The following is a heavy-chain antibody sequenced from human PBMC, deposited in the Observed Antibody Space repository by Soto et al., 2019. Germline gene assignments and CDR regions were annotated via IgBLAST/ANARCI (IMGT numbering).Heavy chain of an antibody. CDR2: VYHNGTS. V-gene: IGHV4-4*02. J-gene: IGHJ6*02. D-gene: IGHD2-15*01. CDR1: GGSIRSTNW. Sequence: SETLSLTCVVSGGSIRSTNWWAWVRQTPGKGLEWIGEVYHNGTSNYNPSLKGRATISVDRSKDQVSLRLNSVLDADTAVYYCARDLDRYCSVTSCHAMDVWRQGTPVTVSS. CDR3: ARDLDRYCSVTSCHAMDV.